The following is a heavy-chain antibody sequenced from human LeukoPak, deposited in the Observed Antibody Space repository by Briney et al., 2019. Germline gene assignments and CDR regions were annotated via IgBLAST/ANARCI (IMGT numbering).Heavy chain of an antibody. CDR1: GGSFSGYY. CDR2: INHSGST. V-gene: IGHV4-34*01. D-gene: IGHD3-22*01. J-gene: IGHJ6*03. Sequence: PSETLSLTCAVYGGSFSGYYWSWTRQPPGKGLEWIGEINHSGSTNYNPSLKSRVTISVDTSKNQFSLKLSSVTAADTAVYYCARLNPDSSGYYYYYYMDVWGKGTTVTVSS. CDR3: ARLNPDSSGYYYYYYMDV.